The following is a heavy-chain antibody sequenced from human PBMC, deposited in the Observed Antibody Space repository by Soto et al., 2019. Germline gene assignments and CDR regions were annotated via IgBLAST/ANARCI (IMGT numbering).Heavy chain of an antibody. Sequence: GGSLRLSCAASGFTFSSYAMSWVRQAPGKGLEWVSAISGSGGSTYYAESVKGRFTISRDNYKNTLYLQMNSLRAEDTAVYYCAKVMGDIVVVVAATKVEDAFDIWGQGTMVTVSS. V-gene: IGHV3-23*01. J-gene: IGHJ3*02. CDR2: ISGSGGST. CDR1: GFTFSSYA. CDR3: AKVMGDIVVVVAATKVEDAFDI. D-gene: IGHD2-15*01.